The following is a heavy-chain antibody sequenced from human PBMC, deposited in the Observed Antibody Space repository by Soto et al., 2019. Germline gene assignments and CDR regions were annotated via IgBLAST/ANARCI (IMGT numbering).Heavy chain of an antibody. J-gene: IGHJ6*02. CDR2: IYYSGST. Sequence: SETLSLTCTVSGGSISSGDYNWSWIRQPPGKGLEWIGYIYYSGSTYYNPSLKSRVTISVDTSKNQLSLKVSSVTAADTAVYYCARALIQLWPHYYYGMDVWGQGTTVTVSS. V-gene: IGHV4-30-4*01. CDR3: ARALIQLWPHYYYGMDV. CDR1: GGSISSGDYN. D-gene: IGHD5-18*01.